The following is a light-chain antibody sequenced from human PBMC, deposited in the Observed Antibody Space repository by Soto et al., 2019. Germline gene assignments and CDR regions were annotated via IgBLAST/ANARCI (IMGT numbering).Light chain of an antibody. CDR1: QTISSW. J-gene: IGKJ4*01. Sequence: GAVGVRNNITCRASQTISSWLAWYQQKPGKAAKLLIYKASTLQSGAPSRFSGSVSGTGCRHTICVCQAENLAAQLFQPISTHPPPLGRGTKVDIK. CDR3: QPISTHPPP. CDR2: KAS. V-gene: IGKV1-5*03.